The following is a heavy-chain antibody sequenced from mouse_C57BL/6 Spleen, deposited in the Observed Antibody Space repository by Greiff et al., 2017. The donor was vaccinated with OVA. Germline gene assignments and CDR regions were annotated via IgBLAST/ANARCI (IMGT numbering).Heavy chain of an antibody. CDR3: ARRRDYYGSRYYFDY. CDR2: ISGGGGNT. J-gene: IGHJ2*01. CDR1: GFTFSSYT. D-gene: IGHD1-1*01. Sequence: EVKLMESGGGLVKPGGSLKLSCAASGFTFSSYTMSWVRQTPEKRLEWVATISGGGGNTYYPDSVKGRFTISRDNAKNTLYLQMSSLRSEDTALYYCARRRDYYGSRYYFDYWGQGTTLTVSS. V-gene: IGHV5-9*01.